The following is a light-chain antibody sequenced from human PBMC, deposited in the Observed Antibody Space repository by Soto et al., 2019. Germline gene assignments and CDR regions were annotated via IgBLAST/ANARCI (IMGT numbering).Light chain of an antibody. Sequence: FMLTQPHSVSESPGKTVTISCTRSSGSIASNYVQWYQQRPGSAPTTVIYEDNQRPSGVPDRFSGSIDSSSNSASLTISGLKTEDEADYYCQSYDSSNLVFGGGTKVTVL. CDR1: SGSIASNY. V-gene: IGLV6-57*04. J-gene: IGLJ2*01. CDR2: EDN. CDR3: QSYDSSNLV.